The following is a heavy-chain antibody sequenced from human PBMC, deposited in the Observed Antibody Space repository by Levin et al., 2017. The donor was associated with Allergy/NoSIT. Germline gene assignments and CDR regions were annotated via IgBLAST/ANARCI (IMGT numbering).Heavy chain of an antibody. CDR3: ARQYYDILTGYPFDY. CDR1: GGSISSGDYY. D-gene: IGHD3-9*01. CDR2: IYYSGST. V-gene: IGHV4-30-4*01. Sequence: SETLSLTCTVSGGSISSGDYYWSWIRQPPGKGLEWIGYIYYSGSTYYNPSLKSRVTISVDTSKNQFSLKLSSVTAADTAVYYCARQYYDILTGYPFDYWGQGTLVTVSS. J-gene: IGHJ4*02.